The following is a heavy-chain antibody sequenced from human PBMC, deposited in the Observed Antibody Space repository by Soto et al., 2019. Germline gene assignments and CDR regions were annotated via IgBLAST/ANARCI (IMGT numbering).Heavy chain of an antibody. CDR2: ISYDGSDK. D-gene: IGHD3-16*02. J-gene: IGHJ4*02. V-gene: IGHV3-30*18. CDR1: GFTFSSYA. Sequence: QVQLVESGGGVVQPGRSLRLSCAASGFTFSSYAMHWVRQAPGKGLEWVAVISYDGSDKYYADSVKGRFTISRDNSKNTLNLQTNSLRADDTAVYYCAKALGELSPESYDYWGQGTLITVSS. CDR3: AKALGELSPESYDY.